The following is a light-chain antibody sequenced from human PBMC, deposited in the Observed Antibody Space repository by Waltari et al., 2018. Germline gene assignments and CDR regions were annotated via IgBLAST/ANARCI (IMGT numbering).Light chain of an antibody. J-gene: IGLJ2*01. CDR1: KLGDKY. CDR2: QDS. CDR3: QAWDSSTAV. Sequence: SYELTQPPSVSVSPGQTASITCPGDKLGDKYACWYQQKPGQSPVLVIYQDSKRPSGXXXXFSGSNSGNTATLTISGTQAMDEADYYCQAWDSSTAVFGGGTKLTVL. V-gene: IGLV3-1*01.